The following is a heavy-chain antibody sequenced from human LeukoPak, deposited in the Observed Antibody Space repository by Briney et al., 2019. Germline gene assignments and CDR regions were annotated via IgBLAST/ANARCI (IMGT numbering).Heavy chain of an antibody. J-gene: IGHJ3*02. D-gene: IGHD3-10*01. CDR2: INPNSGGT. CDR1: GYTFTGYY. CDR3: ARDLIGEFNVFDI. V-gene: IGHV1-2*02. Sequence: ASVKVSCKASGYTFTGYYMHWVRQAPGQGLEWMGWINPNSGGTNYAQKFQGRVTMTRDTSISTAYMELSRLRSDDTAVYYCARDLIGEFNVFDIWGQGTMVTVSS.